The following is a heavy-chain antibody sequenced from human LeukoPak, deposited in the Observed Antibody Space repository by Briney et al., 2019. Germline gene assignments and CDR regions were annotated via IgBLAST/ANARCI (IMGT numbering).Heavy chain of an antibody. CDR2: INPNSGDA. CDR1: GYLFIGQF. CDR3: LRARSGMDV. J-gene: IGHJ6*02. V-gene: IGHV1-2*02. Sequence: ASAKVSCKASGYLFIGQFLHWVRQAPGQGLEWMGWINPNSGDAKFAHQFQGRVTGSRDTSISTVYMELSSLTSDDTAVYYCLRARSGMDVWGQGTAVTVSS.